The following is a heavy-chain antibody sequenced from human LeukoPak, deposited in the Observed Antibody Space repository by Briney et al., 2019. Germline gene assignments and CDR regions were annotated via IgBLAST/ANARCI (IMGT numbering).Heavy chain of an antibody. D-gene: IGHD6-19*01. CDR1: GYTFTGYY. CDR3: ASGLSGLVDY. V-gene: IGHV1-2*06. Sequence: GASVKVSCKASGYTFTGYYMHWVRQAPGQGLGWMGRINPNSGGTNYAQKSQGSVTMTRDTSISTAYMEMSRLRSDDTAVYFCASGLSGLVDYWGQGTLVTVSS. J-gene: IGHJ4*02. CDR2: INPNSGGT.